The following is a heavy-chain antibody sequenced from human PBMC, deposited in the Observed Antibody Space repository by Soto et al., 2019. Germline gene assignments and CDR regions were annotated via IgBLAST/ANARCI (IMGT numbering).Heavy chain of an antibody. CDR1: GFTFSSYA. D-gene: IGHD3-10*01. Sequence: GSLRLSCAASGFTFSSYAMSWVRQAPGKGLEWVSAISGSGGNTYYADSVKGRFTISRDNSKNTLYLQMNSLRAEDTAVYYCAKGMGSSTLRIDYWGQGTLVTVSS. CDR2: ISGSGGNT. V-gene: IGHV3-23*01. J-gene: IGHJ4*02. CDR3: AKGMGSSTLRIDY.